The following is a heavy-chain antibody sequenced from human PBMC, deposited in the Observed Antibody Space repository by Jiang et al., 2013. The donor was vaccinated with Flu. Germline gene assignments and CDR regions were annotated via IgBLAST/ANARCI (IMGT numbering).Heavy chain of an antibody. Sequence: VQLVESGGGLVQPGGSLRLSCAASGFSFSTYSLNWVRQAPGKGLEWISFITSSSTTIYYADSVKGRFTISRDNAKNSVYLQMNSLRVEDTAMYYCARDVLIGGVHFDYWGQGTLVTVSS. V-gene: IGHV3-48*01. J-gene: IGHJ4*02. D-gene: IGHD3-16*01. CDR3: ARDVLIGGVHFDY. CDR2: ITSSSTTI. CDR1: GFSFSTYS.